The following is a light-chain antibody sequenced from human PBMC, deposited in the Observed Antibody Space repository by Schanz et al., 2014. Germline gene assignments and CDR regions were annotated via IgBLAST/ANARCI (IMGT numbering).Light chain of an antibody. Sequence: DIVMTQSPDSLAVSLGERATIHCKSSQSVLYTSNNKNYLAWYQHKPGQPPKLLIYWASTRESGVPDRFSGSGSGTDFTLTISSLRAEDVAVYYCQQYYGLPLTFGGGTKVEIK. V-gene: IGKV4-1*01. CDR3: QQYYGLPLT. CDR2: WAS. CDR1: QSVLYTSNNKNY. J-gene: IGKJ4*01.